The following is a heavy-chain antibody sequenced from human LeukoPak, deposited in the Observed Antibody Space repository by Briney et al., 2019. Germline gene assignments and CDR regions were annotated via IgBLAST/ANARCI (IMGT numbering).Heavy chain of an antibody. D-gene: IGHD2-8*02. Sequence: GGSLRLSCAASGFTFSTYWMHWVRQAPGKGLVWVSRIHSDGSSTSYADSVKGRFAVSRDNAKNTVYLQMNSLRAEDPAVYYCARGGVGTFDIWGQGTMVTVSS. CDR1: GFTFSTYW. V-gene: IGHV3-74*01. CDR2: IHSDGSST. J-gene: IGHJ3*02. CDR3: ARGGVGTFDI.